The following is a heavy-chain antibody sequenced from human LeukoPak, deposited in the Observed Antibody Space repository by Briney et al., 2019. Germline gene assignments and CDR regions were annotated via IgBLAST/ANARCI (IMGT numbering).Heavy chain of an antibody. J-gene: IGHJ4*02. Sequence: PGGSLRLSCAASGFTFSSYWMHWVRQAPGKGLVWVSRIDSNGRTINYADSVKGRFTISRDNAKNSLYLQMNSLRAEDTAVYYCARDNGGYGFDYWGQGTLVTVSS. CDR3: ARDNGGYGFDY. CDR1: GFTFSSYW. D-gene: IGHD5-12*01. V-gene: IGHV3-74*01. CDR2: IDSNGRTI.